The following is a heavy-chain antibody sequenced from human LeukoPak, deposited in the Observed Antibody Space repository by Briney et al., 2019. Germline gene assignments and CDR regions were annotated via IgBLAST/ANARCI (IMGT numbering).Heavy chain of an antibody. CDR3: ARSDDHPRIAAAGH. CDR2: IIPILGIA. Sequence: SAKVSCKASGGTFSSYAISWVRQAPGQGLEWMGRIIPILGIANYAQKFQGRVTITADKSTSTAYMELSSLRSEDTAVYYCARSDDHPRIAAAGHWGQGTLVTVSS. D-gene: IGHD6-13*01. J-gene: IGHJ4*02. V-gene: IGHV1-69*04. CDR1: GGTFSSYA.